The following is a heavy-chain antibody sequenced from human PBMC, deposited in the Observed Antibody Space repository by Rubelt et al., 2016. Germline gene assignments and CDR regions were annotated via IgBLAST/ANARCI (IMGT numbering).Heavy chain of an antibody. J-gene: IGHJ4*02. V-gene: IGHV3-23*01. CDR3: AKTYDSSGYRFFDH. CDR2: IGASGSST. Sequence: IGASGSSTYYADSVKGRFTISRDNSKNTLYLQMNSLRVEDTAVYYCAKTYDSSGYRFFDHWGQGTLVTVSS. D-gene: IGHD3-22*01.